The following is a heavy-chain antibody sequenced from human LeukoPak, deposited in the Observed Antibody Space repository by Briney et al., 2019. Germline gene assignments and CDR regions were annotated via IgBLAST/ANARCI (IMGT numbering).Heavy chain of an antibody. J-gene: IGHJ4*02. D-gene: IGHD3-22*01. CDR2: ISAYNGNT. V-gene: IGHV1-18*01. Sequence: ASVKVSCKASGYTFTSYGISWVRQAPGQGLEWMGWISAYNGNTNYAQKLQGRVTMTTDTSTSTAYMELRSLRSDDTAVYYCARRESGNYYDSSGYRYWGQGTLVTVSS. CDR1: GYTFTSYG. CDR3: ARRESGNYYDSSGYRY.